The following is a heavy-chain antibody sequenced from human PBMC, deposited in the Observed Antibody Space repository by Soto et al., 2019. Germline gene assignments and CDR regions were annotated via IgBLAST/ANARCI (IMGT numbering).Heavy chain of an antibody. CDR1: GGTCSSYA. CDR2: IIPIFGTA. D-gene: IGHD3-9*01. J-gene: IGHJ5*02. Sequence: SVKVSCKASGGTCSSYAISWVRQAPGQGLEWMGGIIPIFGTANYAQKFQGRVTITADESTSTAYMELSSLRSEDTAVYYCARIDYDILTGYYFDPWGQGTLVTVSS. V-gene: IGHV1-69*13. CDR3: ARIDYDILTGYYFDP.